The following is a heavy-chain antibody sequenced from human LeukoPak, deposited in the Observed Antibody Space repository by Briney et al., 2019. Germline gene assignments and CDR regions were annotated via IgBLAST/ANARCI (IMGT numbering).Heavy chain of an antibody. J-gene: IGHJ4*02. V-gene: IGHV3-23*01. D-gene: IGHD1-26*01. CDR2: ISGSGSST. CDR3: AKVLQWELPFDY. CDR1: GFTFSSYA. Sequence: GGSLRLSCAASGFTFSSYAMSWVRQAPGKGPGWLSSISGSGSSTYYADSVKGRFTISRDNSKNTLYVQMNSLRAEDTAVYSCAKVLQWELPFDYWGQGTLVTVSS.